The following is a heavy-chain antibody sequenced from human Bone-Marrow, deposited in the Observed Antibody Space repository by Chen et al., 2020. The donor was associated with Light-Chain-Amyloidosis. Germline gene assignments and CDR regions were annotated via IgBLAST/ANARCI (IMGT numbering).Heavy chain of an antibody. J-gene: IGHJ4*02. CDR2: FDPEDEEM. CDR1: GDSRTDLA. CDR3: ATDVDVGDYYETGFNY. Sequence: QVQLVQSGAEVKRHGASVKVSCKVSGDSRTDLATRWVRQAPGKGLEWVGGFDPEDEEMMYGQKFQGRVRMIEDTSTETAYMELTSLTSEDTAIYYCATDVDVGDYYETGFNYWGQGTLVTVSS. V-gene: IGHV1-24*01. D-gene: IGHD3-22*01.